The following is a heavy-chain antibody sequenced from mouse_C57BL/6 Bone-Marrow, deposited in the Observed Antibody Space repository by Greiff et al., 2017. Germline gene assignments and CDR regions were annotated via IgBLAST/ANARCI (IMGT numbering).Heavy chain of an antibody. CDR1: GYTFTSYW. CDR2: IHPNSGST. V-gene: IGHV1-64*01. CDR3: AHCSPDYFDY. J-gene: IGHJ2*01. Sequence: VQLQQSGAELVKPGASVKLSCKASGYTFTSYWMHWVKQRPGQGLEWIGMIHPNSGSTNYNEKFKSKATLTADKSSSTAYMQLSSLTSGASAVYYCAHCSPDYFDYWGQGTTLTVSS.